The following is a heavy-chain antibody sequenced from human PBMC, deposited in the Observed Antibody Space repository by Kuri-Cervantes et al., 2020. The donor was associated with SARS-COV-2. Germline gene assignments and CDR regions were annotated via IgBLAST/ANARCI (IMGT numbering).Heavy chain of an antibody. Sequence: SLKIFCVASRFTFDDYAMHWVRQAPGRGLEWASGINWNSGKMAYADSVNGRFTISRDNAKNSLYLQMNSLRAEDTAVYYCARESPGIRFLEWVPWGQGTLVTVSS. CDR1: RFTFDDYA. CDR3: ARESPGIRFLEWVP. CDR2: INWNSGKM. V-gene: IGHV3-9*01. D-gene: IGHD3-3*01. J-gene: IGHJ5*02.